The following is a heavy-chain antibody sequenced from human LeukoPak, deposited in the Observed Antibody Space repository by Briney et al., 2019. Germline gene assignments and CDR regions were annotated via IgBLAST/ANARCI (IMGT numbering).Heavy chain of an antibody. Sequence: SETLSLTCTASGGSITGSYWSWLRQPPGKGLEYIGYIYYSGSTNYNPSLKSRVTISVDTSKNQFSLKLTSVTAADTAVYYCATAGPISGRHNYFDSWGQGTLVTVSS. CDR3: ATAGPISGRHNYFDS. V-gene: IGHV4-59*01. J-gene: IGHJ4*02. CDR1: GGSITGSY. D-gene: IGHD3-10*01. CDR2: IYYSGST.